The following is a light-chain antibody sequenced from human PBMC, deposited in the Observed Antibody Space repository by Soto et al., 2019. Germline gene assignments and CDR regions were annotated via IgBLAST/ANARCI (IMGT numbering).Light chain of an antibody. CDR2: EVT. V-gene: IGLV2-14*01. J-gene: IGLJ1*01. CDR3: KSYTSRSTYV. CDR1: TSDVGNYNY. Sequence: QSVLTQPASVSGSPGQSITISCTGATSDVGNYNYVSWYQHHPGKAPKLMIYEVTNRPSGVSNRFSGSKSGTTASLTISGLQAEDEADYYCKSYTSRSTYVFGTGTKVTVL.